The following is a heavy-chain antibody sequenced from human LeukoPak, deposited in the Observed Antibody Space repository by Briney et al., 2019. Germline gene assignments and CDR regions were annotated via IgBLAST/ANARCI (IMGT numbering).Heavy chain of an antibody. V-gene: IGHV4-34*01. CDR3: ASSFYYDSRDY. CDR1: GGSFSGYF. D-gene: IGHD3-22*01. J-gene: IGHJ4*02. Sequence: SETLSLTCVVYGGSFSGYFWSWIRQPPGKGLEWIGEITPSGSTNYSPSLKSRVSISVDTSKKKLSLRLTSVTAADSAVYYCASSFYYDSRDYWGQGTLVTVSS. CDR2: ITPSGST.